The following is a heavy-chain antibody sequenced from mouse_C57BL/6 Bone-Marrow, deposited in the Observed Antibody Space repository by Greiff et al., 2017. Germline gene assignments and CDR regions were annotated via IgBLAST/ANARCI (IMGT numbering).Heavy chain of an antibody. CDR3: ARRFYFDY. J-gene: IGHJ2*01. V-gene: IGHV5-6*02. CDR1: GFTFSSYG. Sequence: DVKLVESGGDLVKPGGSLKLSCAASGFTFSSYGMSWVRQTPDKRLEWVATISSGGSYTYYPDSVKGRFTISRDNAKNTLYLKMSSLKSENTAMYYCARRFYFDYWGQGTTRTVSS. CDR2: ISSGGSYT.